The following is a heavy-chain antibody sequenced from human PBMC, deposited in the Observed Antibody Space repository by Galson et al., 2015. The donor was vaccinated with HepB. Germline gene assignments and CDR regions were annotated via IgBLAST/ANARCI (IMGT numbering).Heavy chain of an antibody. J-gene: IGHJ4*02. CDR2: IYYSGST. D-gene: IGHD3-22*01. CDR3: ARNSYDSSGQPFDY. V-gene: IGHV4-39*01. Sequence: LRLSCAASGFTFSTYSMNWIRQPPGKGLEWIGSIYYSGSTYNNPSLKGRVTISLDTSKNQFSLKLSSVTAADTAVYYCARNSYDSSGQPFDYWGQGTLVTVSS. CDR1: GFTFSTYS.